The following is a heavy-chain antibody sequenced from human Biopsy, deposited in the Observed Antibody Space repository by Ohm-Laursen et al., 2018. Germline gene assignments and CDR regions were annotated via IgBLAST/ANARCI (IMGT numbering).Heavy chain of an antibody. CDR1: GFTFGDYY. CDR3: ATDGAGSYNEN. Sequence: SLRLSCAAPGFTFGDYYMSWIRQAPGKGLEWLSYISGSGVTKMYADSVKGRFTVSRDNAKNSLYLEMNNLTVEDTAVYYCATDGAGSYNENWGQGTLVSVSP. J-gene: IGHJ4*02. V-gene: IGHV3-11*01. D-gene: IGHD3-10*01. CDR2: ISGSGVTK.